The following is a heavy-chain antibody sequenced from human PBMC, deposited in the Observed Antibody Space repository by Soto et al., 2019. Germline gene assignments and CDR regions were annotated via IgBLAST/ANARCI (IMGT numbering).Heavy chain of an antibody. CDR3: AGVRGTACKRYCDY. CDR1: GGSMIAYY. CDR2: TYYSGST. J-gene: IGHJ4*02. Sequence: PSETLSLTCTVSGGSMIAYYWNWMRQPPGKGLQWIGYTYYSGSTTYNPSLKSRVTISVDSSKNQFSLKLDSVTPADTAVYYCAGVRGTACKRYCDYWGPGTRGTAPQ. D-gene: IGHD6-13*01. V-gene: IGHV4-59*01.